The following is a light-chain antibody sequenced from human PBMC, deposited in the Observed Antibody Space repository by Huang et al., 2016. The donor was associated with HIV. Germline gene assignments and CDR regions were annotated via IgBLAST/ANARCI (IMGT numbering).Light chain of an antibody. Sequence: QLTQSPSSLSASIGDRVTIACRASHDINTYLAWYQQKPGRAPILLIYDASTLQTGVPFRFRGFGSGTAFSLTITSLQPDDFAVYYCQQLSAYPLSFGPGTTVD. CDR2: DAS. J-gene: IGKJ3*01. CDR1: HDINTY. CDR3: QQLSAYPLS. V-gene: IGKV1-9*01.